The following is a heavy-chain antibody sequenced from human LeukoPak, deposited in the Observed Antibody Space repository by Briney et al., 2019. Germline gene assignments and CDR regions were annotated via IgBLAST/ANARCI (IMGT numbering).Heavy chain of an antibody. V-gene: IGHV4-59*08. CDR2: IYYSGST. Sequence: NPSETLSLTCAVSGVSISGYYWSWIRQPPGKGLEYIGYIYYSGSTNCNPSLKSRVTISLDTSKNQFSLKLSSVTAADTAVYYCARHDKKRGAAPDFDYWGQGTLVTVSS. J-gene: IGHJ4*02. D-gene: IGHD1-26*01. CDR1: GVSISGYY. CDR3: ARHDKKRGAAPDFDY.